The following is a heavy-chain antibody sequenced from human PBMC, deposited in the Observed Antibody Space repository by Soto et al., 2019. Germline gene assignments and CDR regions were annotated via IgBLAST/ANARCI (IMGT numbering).Heavy chain of an antibody. D-gene: IGHD3-22*01. CDR1: GCTFSDHY. CDR2: SRDRAQSYST. Sequence: GGTLRLSCAVSGCTFSDHYRDWIRQSPGKGLEWVGRSRDRAQSYSTAYAATGKGRFTNSRDESKDSVYLQMSSLQSYETAAYSSVSDCAFPESSGYPRCFDYWGQGTLVTVSS. J-gene: IGHJ4*02. CDR3: VSDCAFPESSGYPRCFDY. V-gene: IGHV3-72*01.